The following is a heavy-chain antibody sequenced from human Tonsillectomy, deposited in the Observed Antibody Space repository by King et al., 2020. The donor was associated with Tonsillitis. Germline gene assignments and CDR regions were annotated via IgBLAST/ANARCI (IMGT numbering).Heavy chain of an antibody. CDR3: AKTGTTVATEFDY. V-gene: IGHV3-23*04. D-gene: IGHD4-17*01. Sequence: VQLVESGGGLVQPGGSLRISCEASGFTFSNYAMAWVRQAPGKGLEWVSVVSGRGSTTFYADSVKGRLTVSRDNSKNTMFLQMNSLRAEDTAVYYCAKTGTTVATEFDYWGQGTLVTVSS. CDR2: VSGRGSTT. J-gene: IGHJ4*02. CDR1: GFTFSNYA.